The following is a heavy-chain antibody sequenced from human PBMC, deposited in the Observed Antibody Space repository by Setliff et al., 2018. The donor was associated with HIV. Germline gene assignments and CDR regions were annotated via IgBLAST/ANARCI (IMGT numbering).Heavy chain of an antibody. CDR3: ARSIHGGRSEPFDT. Sequence: NPSETLSLTCSVSGASLQSYYWSWIRQPAGKGLQWIGRIYYVGWSKYNPSLEDRVTMSVDTSNNQFSLSLRSVTAADTAIYYCARSIHGGRSEPFDTWGQGILVTVSS. V-gene: IGHV4-4*07. J-gene: IGHJ5*02. CDR2: IYYVGWS. D-gene: IGHD1-26*01. CDR1: GASLQSYY.